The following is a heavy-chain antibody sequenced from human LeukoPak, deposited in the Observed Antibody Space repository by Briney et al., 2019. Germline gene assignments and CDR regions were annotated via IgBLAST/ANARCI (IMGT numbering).Heavy chain of an antibody. D-gene: IGHD3-3*01. CDR3: ASRGGGDDFWSGTMFDP. V-gene: IGHV1-69*05. CDR2: IIPIFGTA. J-gene: IGHJ5*02. CDR1: GGTFSSYA. Sequence: SVKVSCKASGGTFSSYAISWVRQAPGQGLEWMGGIIPIFGTANYAQKFQGRVTITTDESTSTAYMELSSLRSEDTAVYYCASRGGGDDFWSGTMFDPWGQGTLVTVSS.